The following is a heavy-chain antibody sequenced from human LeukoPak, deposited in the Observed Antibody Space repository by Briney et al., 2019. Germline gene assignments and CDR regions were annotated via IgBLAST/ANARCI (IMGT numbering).Heavy chain of an antibody. CDR2: INPNSGGT. Sequence: ASVKVSCKASGGTFSSYAISWVRQAPGQGLEWMGWINPNSGGTNYAQKFQGRVTMTRDTSISTAYMELSRLRSDDTAVYYCARVLSITGTVNWFDPWGQGALVTVSS. V-gene: IGHV1-2*02. CDR3: ARVLSITGTVNWFDP. D-gene: IGHD1-20*01. CDR1: GGTFSSYA. J-gene: IGHJ5*02.